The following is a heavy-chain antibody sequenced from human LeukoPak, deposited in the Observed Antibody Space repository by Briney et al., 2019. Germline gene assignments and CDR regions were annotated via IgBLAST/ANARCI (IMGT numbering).Heavy chain of an antibody. Sequence: GGALQISCKGSGYHFTSYWIGWGRQLPGKGLEGMGIIYPNDSDTRYSPSFQGQVTISADKSISTAYLQWSSLKASDTAMYYCAKQPTSMVRGIIITDYYFDYWGQGTLVTVSS. CDR3: AKQPTSMVRGIIITDYYFDY. V-gene: IGHV5-51*01. J-gene: IGHJ4*02. CDR2: IYPNDSDT. CDR1: GYHFTSYW. D-gene: IGHD3-10*01.